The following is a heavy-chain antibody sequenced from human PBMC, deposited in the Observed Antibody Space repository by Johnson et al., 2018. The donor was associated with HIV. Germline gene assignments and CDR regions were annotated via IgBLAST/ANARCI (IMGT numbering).Heavy chain of an antibody. CDR1: GFTFRDYY. Sequence: QVQLVESGGGVVQPGGSLRLSCAVSGFTFRDYYMSWIRQAPGKGLEWVSYISSSGTTIYIPDSVKGRFTISRDNAKNSLYLQMNSLRAEDTALYYCARDWDYYDSSGYYFDAFDIWGQGTMVTVSS. D-gene: IGHD3-22*01. CDR2: ISSSGTTI. V-gene: IGHV3-11*01. CDR3: ARDWDYYDSSGYYFDAFDI. J-gene: IGHJ3*02.